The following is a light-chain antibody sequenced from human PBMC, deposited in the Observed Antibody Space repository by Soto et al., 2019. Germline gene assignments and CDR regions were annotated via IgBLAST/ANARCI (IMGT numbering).Light chain of an antibody. CDR2: DAY. Sequence: EVVLTQSPVTLSLSPGERDTLSCRASQSFRGLLAWYQQKPGQAPRLLIYDAYNRATGIPPRFSGSGSGTDFTLTISSLQPEDSAVYYCQQRHMWPITFGQGTRLEIK. CDR3: QQRHMWPIT. V-gene: IGKV3-11*01. J-gene: IGKJ5*01. CDR1: QSFRGL.